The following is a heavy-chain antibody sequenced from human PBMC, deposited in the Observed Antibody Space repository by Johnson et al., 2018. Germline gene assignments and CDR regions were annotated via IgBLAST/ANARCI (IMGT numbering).Heavy chain of an antibody. D-gene: IGHD2-21*02. CDR3: ARGYCGGDCYSYWYFDL. CDR2: ISHIGLT. V-gene: IGHV4-34*01. CDR1: GGSFSDYY. J-gene: IGHJ2*01. Sequence: QVQLKQWGAGLLKPSETLSLTCTVFGGSFSDYYWHWIRPSPGKGLEWIADISHIGLTRYSPSLKSRVTMPVDTSTNQSSLNLICVTAADTAVYYCARGYCGGDCYSYWYFDLWGRGTLVTVSS.